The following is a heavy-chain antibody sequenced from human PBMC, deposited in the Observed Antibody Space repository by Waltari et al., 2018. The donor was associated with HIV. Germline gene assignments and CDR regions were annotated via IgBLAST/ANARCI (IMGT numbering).Heavy chain of an antibody. CDR2: MSHDGTEK. J-gene: IGHJ5*02. Sequence: QVHLVESGGGGVQPGRSLRLSCVASGFSFCIYTLTGVRQAPGKGLEGVAVMSHDGTEKTYAESVKGRFTNSRDNSKNTLYLQMDRLRVDDTALYYCAKRRPPGRAYGGFGLDLWGQGTLATVSS. V-gene: IGHV3-30*18. CDR1: GFSFCIYT. CDR3: AKRRPPGRAYGGFGLDL. D-gene: IGHD2-21*01.